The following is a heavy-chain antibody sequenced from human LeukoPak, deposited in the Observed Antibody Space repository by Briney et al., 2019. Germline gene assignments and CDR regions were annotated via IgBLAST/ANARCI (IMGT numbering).Heavy chain of an antibody. CDR3: ARGPMFWSGYFQGDYYYGMDV. CDR1: GYTFTSYD. D-gene: IGHD3-3*01. V-gene: IGHV1-8*01. Sequence: ASVKVSCKASGYTFTSYDINWVRQATGQGLEWMGWMNPNSGNTGYAQKFQGRVTMTRNTSISTAYMELSSLGSEDTAVYYCARGPMFWSGYFQGDYYYGMDVWGQGTTVTVSS. J-gene: IGHJ6*02. CDR2: MNPNSGNT.